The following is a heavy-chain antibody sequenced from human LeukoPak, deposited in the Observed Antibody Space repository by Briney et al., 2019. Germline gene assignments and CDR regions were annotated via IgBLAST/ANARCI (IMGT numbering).Heavy chain of an antibody. V-gene: IGHV3-20*01. D-gene: IGHD1-7*01. CDR3: ARKGLGGELGGFDY. CDR2: TNRRGDIT. Sequence: RPGGSLRLSCAASGYTFGDYGMSWVRQVPGKGLEWVSGTNRRGDITGYADFVKGRFTISRDNAKNSLYLQMNSLRVEDTALYHCARKGLGGELGGFDYWGQGTLVTVSS. CDR1: GYTFGDYG. J-gene: IGHJ4*02.